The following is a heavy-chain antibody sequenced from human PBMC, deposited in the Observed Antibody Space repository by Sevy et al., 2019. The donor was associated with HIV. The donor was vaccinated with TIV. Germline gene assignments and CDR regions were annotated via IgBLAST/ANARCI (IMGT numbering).Heavy chain of an antibody. V-gene: IGHV3-7*01. J-gene: IGHJ4*02. CDR1: GFTFSGYW. CDR3: ARGQITGSNPDYFDY. CDR2: IKEDGSER. D-gene: IGHD1-7*01. Sequence: GGSLRLSCVASGFTFSGYWMSWVRQAPGKGLECVANIKEDGSERYYVDSVKGRFIISRDNAKNSLYLQMDSLRAEDTAVYYCARGQITGSNPDYFDYWGQGTLVTVSS.